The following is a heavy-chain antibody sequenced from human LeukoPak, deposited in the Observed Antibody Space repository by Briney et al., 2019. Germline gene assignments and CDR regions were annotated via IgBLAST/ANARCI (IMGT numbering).Heavy chain of an antibody. CDR1: GFTFSSYG. CDR2: IWYDGSNK. D-gene: IGHD5-18*01. CDR3: ARELTWIQLWSSLD. J-gene: IGHJ4*02. Sequence: PGRSLRLSCAASGFTFSSYGMHWVRQAPGKGLEWVAVIWYDGSNKYYADSVKGRFTISRDNSKNTLYLQMNSLRAEDTAVYYCARELTWIQLWSSLDWGQGTLVTVSS. V-gene: IGHV3-33*01.